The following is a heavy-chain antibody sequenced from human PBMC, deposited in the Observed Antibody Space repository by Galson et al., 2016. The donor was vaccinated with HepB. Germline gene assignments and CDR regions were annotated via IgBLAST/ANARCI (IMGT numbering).Heavy chain of an antibody. CDR1: GFTFSSYA. V-gene: IGHV3-23*01. D-gene: IGHD2-2*01. CDR3: AKVRSSRIVVVPAAPFDY. J-gene: IGHJ4*02. Sequence: SLRLSCAASGFTFSSYAMSWVRQAPGKGLEWVSAISGSGGSTYYADSVKSRFTISRDNSKNTLYLQMNSLRAEDTAVYYCAKVRSSRIVVVPAAPFDYWGQGTLVAVSS. CDR2: ISGSGGST.